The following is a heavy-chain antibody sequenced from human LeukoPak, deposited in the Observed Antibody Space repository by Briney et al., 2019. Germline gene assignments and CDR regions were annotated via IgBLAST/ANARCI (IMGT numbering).Heavy chain of an antibody. CDR3: ARVQSYSLLWFGEPLGAFDF. Sequence: ASVKVSCKASGFTFSTYYINWVRQAPGHGLEWMGWVSAHNGNTLYAQRLQGRVTMTTDTSTSTGYMELKNLTSDDTAAYYCARVQSYSLLWFGEPLGAFDFWGQGTTVTVSS. CDR2: VSAHNGNT. D-gene: IGHD3-10*01. J-gene: IGHJ3*01. CDR1: GFTFSTYY. V-gene: IGHV1-18*01.